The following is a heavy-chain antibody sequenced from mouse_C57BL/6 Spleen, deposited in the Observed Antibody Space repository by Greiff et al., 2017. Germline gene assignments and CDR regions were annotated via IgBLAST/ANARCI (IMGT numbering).Heavy chain of an antibody. CDR1: GYTFTSYW. J-gene: IGHJ4*01. V-gene: IGHV1-52*01. CDR2: IDPSDSET. CDR3: ARGYGYDYAMDY. D-gene: IGHD2-2*01. Sequence: QVHVKQPGAELVRPGSSVKLSCKASGYTFTSYWMHWVKQRPIQGLEWIGNIDPSDSETHYNQKFKDKATLTVDKSSSTAYMQLSSLTSEDSAVYYCARGYGYDYAMDYWGQGTSVTVSS.